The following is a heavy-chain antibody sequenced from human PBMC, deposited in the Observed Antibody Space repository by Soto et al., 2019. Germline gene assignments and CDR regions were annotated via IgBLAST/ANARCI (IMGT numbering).Heavy chain of an antibody. CDR1: GGSISSGDYY. Sequence: QVQLQESGPGLVKPSQTLSLTCTVSGGSISSGDYYWSWIRQPPGKGLEWIGYIYYSGSTYYNPSLKSRGNISVDTSNNQFSLKLSSVTAADTAVYYCARDIPAADAFDIWGQGTMVTVSS. V-gene: IGHV4-30-4*01. CDR2: IYYSGST. CDR3: ARDIPAADAFDI. J-gene: IGHJ3*02. D-gene: IGHD2-2*01.